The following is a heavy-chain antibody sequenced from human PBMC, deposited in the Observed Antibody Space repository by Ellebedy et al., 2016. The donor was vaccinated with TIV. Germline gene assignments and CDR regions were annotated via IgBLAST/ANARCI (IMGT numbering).Heavy chain of an antibody. CDR2: IRGRGDDT. CDR3: AKDRAGIAAD. V-gene: IGHV3-23*01. CDR1: GFAFDDYG. J-gene: IGHJ4*02. Sequence: PGGSLRLSCAASGFAFDDYGMHWVRQAPGKGLEWVSAIRGRGDDTYYTDSVKGRFTISRDNSKSTLYLQMHSLRAEDTAIYYCAKDRAGIAADWGQGTLVIVSA. D-gene: IGHD6-25*01.